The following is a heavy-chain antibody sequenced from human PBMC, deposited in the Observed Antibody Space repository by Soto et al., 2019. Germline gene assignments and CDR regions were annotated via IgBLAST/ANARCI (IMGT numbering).Heavy chain of an antibody. CDR3: ARRQGSNKSYYFYAMDV. V-gene: IGHV5-51*01. CDR1: GYSFTSYW. J-gene: IGHJ6*02. Sequence: RGESLKISCKGSGYSFTSYWIGWVRQMPGKGLEWMGIIYPGDSDTRYSPSFQGQVTISADKSITTAYLQWSSLRASDTAMYYFARRQGSNKSYYFYAMDVWGQGTTVTVSS. CDR2: IYPGDSDT.